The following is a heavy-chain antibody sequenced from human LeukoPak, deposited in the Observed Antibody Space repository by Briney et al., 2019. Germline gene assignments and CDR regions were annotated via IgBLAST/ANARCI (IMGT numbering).Heavy chain of an antibody. D-gene: IGHD3-10*01. Sequence: GESLRLSCAASGFTFSSYPMHWVRQAPGKGLEWVSVIGYDGVNEFYTDSVKGRFTISRDDSRNTLYLQMDSLRPDDTAVYYCARDFIRGAPDYLDQWGQGTLVTVSS. CDR1: GFTFSSYP. CDR3: ARDFIRGAPDYLDQ. V-gene: IGHV3-30*14. J-gene: IGHJ4*02. CDR2: IGYDGVNE.